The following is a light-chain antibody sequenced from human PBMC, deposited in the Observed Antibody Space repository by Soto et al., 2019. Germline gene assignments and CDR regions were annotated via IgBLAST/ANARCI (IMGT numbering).Light chain of an antibody. V-gene: IGLV2-23*01. CDR3: CSYAGSSTYV. CDR1: SSDVGSYNL. J-gene: IGLJ1*01. Sequence: QSALTQPASVSGSPVQSITISGTGTSSDVGSYNLVSWYQQHPGKAPKLMIYEGSKRPSGVSNRFSGSKSGNTASLTISGLQAEDEADYYCCSYAGSSTYVFGPGTKVTVL. CDR2: EGS.